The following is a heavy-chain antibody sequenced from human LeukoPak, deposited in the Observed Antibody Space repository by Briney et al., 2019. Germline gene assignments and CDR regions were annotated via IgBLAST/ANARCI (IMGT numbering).Heavy chain of an antibody. CDR2: INPNSGGT. J-gene: IGHJ4*02. V-gene: IGHV1-2*02. CDR1: GYTFTGYY. Sequence: ASVKVSCKASGYTFTGYYMHWVRQAPGQGLEWMGWINPNSGGTNYAQKFRGRVTMTRDTSISTAYMELSRLRSDNTAVYYCARVLVEMATIPSNYFDYWGQGTLVTVSA. D-gene: IGHD5-24*01. CDR3: ARVLVEMATIPSNYFDY.